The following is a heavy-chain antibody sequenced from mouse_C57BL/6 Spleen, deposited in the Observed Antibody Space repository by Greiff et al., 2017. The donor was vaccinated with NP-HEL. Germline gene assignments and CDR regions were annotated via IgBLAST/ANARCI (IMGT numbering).Heavy chain of an antibody. Sequence: QVQLKQSGAELVKPGASVKLSCKASGYTFTEYTIHWVKQRSGQGLEWIGWFYPGSGSIKYNEKFKDKATLTADKSSSTVYMELSRLTSEDSAVYFCARHEEGNYSYYYGSSYYFDYWGQGTTLTVSS. CDR3: ARHEEGNYSYYYGSSYYFDY. CDR1: GYTFTEYT. D-gene: IGHD1-1*01. V-gene: IGHV1-62-2*01. J-gene: IGHJ2*01. CDR2: FYPGSGSI.